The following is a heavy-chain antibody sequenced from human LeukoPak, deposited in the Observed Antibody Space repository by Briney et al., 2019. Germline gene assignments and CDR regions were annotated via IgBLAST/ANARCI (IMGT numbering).Heavy chain of an antibody. Sequence: GESLKISCKGSGYSFNSYWIGWVRQMPGKGLEWVGIIYPGDSDTRYSPSFQGQVTISADKSISTAYLQWSSLKASDTAMYYCATQDYGDYGSGHHFDYWGQGTLVTVSS. CDR3: ATQDYGDYGSGHHFDY. D-gene: IGHD4-17*01. CDR1: GYSFNSYW. CDR2: IYPGDSDT. J-gene: IGHJ4*02. V-gene: IGHV5-51*01.